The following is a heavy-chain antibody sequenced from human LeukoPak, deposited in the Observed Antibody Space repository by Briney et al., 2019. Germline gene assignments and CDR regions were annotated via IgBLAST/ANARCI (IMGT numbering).Heavy chain of an antibody. Sequence: SETLSLTCTVSGGSISSYYWSWIRQPPGKGLEWIGYIYYSGSTNYNPSLKSRVTISVDTSKNQFSLKLSSVTAADTAVYYCATRTTAYYGGDCDLWGQGTLVTVSS. V-gene: IGHV4-59*08. CDR2: IYYSGST. CDR1: GGSISSYY. D-gene: IGHD2-21*02. J-gene: IGHJ5*02. CDR3: ATRTTAYYGGDCDL.